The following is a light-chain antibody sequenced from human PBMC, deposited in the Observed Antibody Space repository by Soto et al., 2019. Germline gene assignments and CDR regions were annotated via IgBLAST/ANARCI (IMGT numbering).Light chain of an antibody. V-gene: IGLV8-61*01. Sequence: QTVVTQEPSFSVSPGGTVTLTCGFSSGSVSTSYYPSWYQQTPGQAPRTLISSTNTRSSGVPDRFSGSILGNKAALTIMGSQADDEYDYYCVLYVGSGIAVFGGGTKLTVL. J-gene: IGLJ2*01. CDR2: STN. CDR3: VLYVGSGIAV. CDR1: SGSVSTSYY.